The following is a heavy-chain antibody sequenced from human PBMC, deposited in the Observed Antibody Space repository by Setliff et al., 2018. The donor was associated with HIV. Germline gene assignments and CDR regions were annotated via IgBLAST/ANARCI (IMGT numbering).Heavy chain of an antibody. D-gene: IGHD5-18*01. V-gene: IGHV1-46*01. CDR3: ARGGPGSSSGYGWFDP. CDR2: INPNGGST. J-gene: IGHJ5*02. Sequence: ASVKVSCKASGYTFTSYYVHFVRQAPGQGPEWMGIINPNGGSTNYAQKFEGRVAMTADTSTNNVHMYLSSLRSEDTAIYYCARGGPGSSSGYGWFDPWGQGTPVTVSS. CDR1: GYTFTSYY.